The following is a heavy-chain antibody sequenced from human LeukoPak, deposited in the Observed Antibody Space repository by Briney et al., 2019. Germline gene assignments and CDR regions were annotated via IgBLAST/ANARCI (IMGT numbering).Heavy chain of an antibody. V-gene: IGHV3-23*01. CDR2: ISGSGGTT. J-gene: IGHJ3*02. D-gene: IGHD2-15*01. CDR1: GFTFSSYA. Sequence: GGSLRLSCAAFGFTFSSYAMSWVRQAPGKGLEWVSLISGSGGTTYYADSVKGRFTISRDNSKNTLYLQMSSLRAEDTAVYYCAKDDCSGGSCYSSGDDAFDIWGQGTMVTVSS. CDR3: AKDDCSGGSCYSSGDDAFDI.